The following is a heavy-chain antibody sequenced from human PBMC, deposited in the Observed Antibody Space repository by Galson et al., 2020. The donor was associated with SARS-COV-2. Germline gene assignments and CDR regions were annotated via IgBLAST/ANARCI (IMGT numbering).Heavy chain of an antibody. CDR3: ARGHRGVVPSPVLGLGPFYSYYYLDV. V-gene: IGHV4-34*01. D-gene: IGHD3-10*01. Sequence: SETLYLTCAVSGGSFSSYSWTWIRQPPGKGLEWIGEINIGGNTNYSPSFRSRATISLDTTKNQFSLNLTSVTVADTALYYCARGHRGVVPSPVLGLGPFYSYYYLDVWDKGATVTVSS. CDR1: GGSFSSYS. CDR2: INIGGNT. J-gene: IGHJ6*03.